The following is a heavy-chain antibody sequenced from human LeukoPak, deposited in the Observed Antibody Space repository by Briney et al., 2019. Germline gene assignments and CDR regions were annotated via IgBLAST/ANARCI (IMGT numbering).Heavy chain of an antibody. D-gene: IGHD5-12*01. CDR2: IYYSGST. Sequence: PSETLSLTCTGSGGSIRSYYWSWIRQPPGKGLEWIGYIYYSGSTNYNPSLKSRVTISVDTSKNQFSLKLSSVTAADTAVYYHARHRSANKRTGGYDTPTYYYYYGMDVWGQGTTVTVSS. J-gene: IGHJ6*02. V-gene: IGHV4-59*08. CDR1: GGSIRSYY. CDR3: ARHRSANKRTGGYDTPTYYYYYGMDV.